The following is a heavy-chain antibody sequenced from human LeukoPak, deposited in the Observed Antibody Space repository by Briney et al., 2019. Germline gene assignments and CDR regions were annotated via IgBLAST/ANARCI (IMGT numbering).Heavy chain of an antibody. Sequence: GGSLRLSCAASGFIFSDYWMHWVRQGPGKGLVWVSRIKSDGSSTSYAESVKGRFTISRDNAKNTVYVHMNSLRDEDTAVYYCARGGRYAYFLDYWGQGTLVMVSS. CDR3: ARGGRYAYFLDY. D-gene: IGHD3-16*01. V-gene: IGHV3-74*01. CDR2: IKSDGSST. CDR1: GFIFSDYW. J-gene: IGHJ4*02.